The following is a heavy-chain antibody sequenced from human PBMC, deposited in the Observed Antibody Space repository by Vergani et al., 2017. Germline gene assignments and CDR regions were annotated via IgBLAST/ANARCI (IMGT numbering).Heavy chain of an antibody. CDR3: ARDHYGSGSYYIFDY. J-gene: IGHJ4*02. CDR2: INPSGGST. Sequence: QVQLVQSGAEVKKPGASVKVSCKASGYTFTSHYMHWVRQAPGQGLEWMGIINPSGGSTSYAQKFQGRVTMTRDTSTSTVYMELSSLGSEDTAVYYCARDHYGSGSYYIFDYWGQGTLVTVSS. CDR1: GYTFTSHY. D-gene: IGHD3-10*01. V-gene: IGHV1-46*01.